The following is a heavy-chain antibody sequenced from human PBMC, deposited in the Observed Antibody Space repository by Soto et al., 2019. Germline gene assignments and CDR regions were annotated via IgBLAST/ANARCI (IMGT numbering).Heavy chain of an antibody. CDR1: GGSISSGGYS. CDR3: ARDSNYYDSSGHPSGFDP. J-gene: IGHJ5*02. CDR2: IYHSGST. V-gene: IGHV4-30-2*01. Sequence: SETLSLTCAVSGGSISSGGYSWSWIRQPPGKGLEWIGYIYHSGSTYYNPSLKSRVTISVDRSKNQFSLKLSSVTAADTAVYYCARDSNYYDSSGHPSGFDPWGQGTLVTVSS. D-gene: IGHD3-22*01.